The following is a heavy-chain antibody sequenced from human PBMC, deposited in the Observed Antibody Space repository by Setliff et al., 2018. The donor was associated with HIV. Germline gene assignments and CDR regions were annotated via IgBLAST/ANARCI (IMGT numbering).Heavy chain of an antibody. J-gene: IGHJ6*03. V-gene: IGHV4-4*08. CDR1: DGSISSHY. Sequence: PSETLSLTCTVSDGSISSHYWSWIRQPPGKGLEWIGHIYTSGSTNYNPSLKSRVTMSVGTSKNQFSLKLSSVTAADTAVYYCARCYYNFWSGYPLDYMDIWGKGTTVTVSS. CDR3: ARCYYNFWSGYPLDYMDI. CDR2: IYTSGST. D-gene: IGHD3-3*01.